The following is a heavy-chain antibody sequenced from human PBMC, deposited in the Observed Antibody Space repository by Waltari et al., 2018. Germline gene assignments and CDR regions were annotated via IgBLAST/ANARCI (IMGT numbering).Heavy chain of an antibody. J-gene: IGHJ3*01. CDR2: INAGTGNT. CDR3: AREGQWPT. CDR1: GYSFTGYA. V-gene: IGHV1-3*01. D-gene: IGHD6-19*01. Sequence: QVQLVQSGAEVKKSGASVKVSCKASGYSFTGYAMHWVRQAPGQGLEWMGWINAGTGNTKYSQNFQGRVTLTRDTSATTAYMELTSLRSEDTAVYYCAREGQWPTWGQGTMVTVSS.